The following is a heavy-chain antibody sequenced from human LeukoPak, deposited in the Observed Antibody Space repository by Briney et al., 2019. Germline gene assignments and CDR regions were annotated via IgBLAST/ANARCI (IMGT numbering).Heavy chain of an antibody. D-gene: IGHD1-1*01. Sequence: GRSQRLSCAASGFTFSSYDMHWVRQAPGKGLERVAVIWYDGSNKYYADSVKGRFTIFKDNSKNTLYLQMNSLRAEDTAVYYCARGHPGKFDYWGQGTLVTVSS. J-gene: IGHJ4*02. V-gene: IGHV3-33*01. CDR1: GFTFSSYD. CDR2: IWYDGSNK. CDR3: ARGHPGKFDY.